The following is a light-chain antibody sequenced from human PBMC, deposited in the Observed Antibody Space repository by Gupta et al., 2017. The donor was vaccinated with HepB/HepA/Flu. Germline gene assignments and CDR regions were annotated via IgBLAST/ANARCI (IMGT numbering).Light chain of an antibody. CDR3: CSYAGSSSLV. CDR1: NSDVGSHNV. Sequence: QSALTQPASGSGSPGQSITISCTGTNSDVGSHNVVSWYQQHPGKVPKLMIYEVTKRPSGVSNRFSGSKSGNTASLTISGLQAEDEADYYCCSYAGSSSLVFGGGTKLTVL. V-gene: IGLV2-23*02. CDR2: EVT. J-gene: IGLJ3*02.